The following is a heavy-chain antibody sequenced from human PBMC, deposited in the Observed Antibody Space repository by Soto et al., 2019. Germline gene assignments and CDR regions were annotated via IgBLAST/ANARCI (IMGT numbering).Heavy chain of an antibody. J-gene: IGHJ5*02. Sequence: GASVKVSCKASGCTFTSYDINWVRQATGQGLEWMGWMNPNSGNTGYAQKFQGRVTMTRNTSISTAYMELSSLRSEDTAVYYCARGSGVLRFLEWLSTRHWFDPWGQGTLVTVSS. CDR2: MNPNSGNT. D-gene: IGHD3-3*01. CDR1: GCTFTSYD. CDR3: ARGSGVLRFLEWLSTRHWFDP. V-gene: IGHV1-8*01.